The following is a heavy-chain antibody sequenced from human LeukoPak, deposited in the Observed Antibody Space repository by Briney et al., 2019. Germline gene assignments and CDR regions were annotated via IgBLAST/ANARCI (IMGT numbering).Heavy chain of an antibody. CDR3: ARDRGGYYGSGSYGNDY. J-gene: IGHJ4*02. Sequence: GSLRLSCAAPGFTVSSNYMSWVRQAPGKGLEWVSVIYSGGSTYYADSVKGRFTISRDNSKNTLYLQMNSLRAEDTAVYYCARDRGGYYGSGSYGNDYWGQGTLVTVSS. CDR2: IYSGGST. CDR1: GFTVSSNY. V-gene: IGHV3-66*01. D-gene: IGHD3-10*01.